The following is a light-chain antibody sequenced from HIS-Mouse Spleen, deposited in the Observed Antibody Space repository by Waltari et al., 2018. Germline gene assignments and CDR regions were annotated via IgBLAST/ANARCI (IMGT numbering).Light chain of an antibody. CDR1: ALPKKY. Sequence: SYELTQPPSVSVSPGQTARITCSGDALPKKYAYWYQQKSGQAPVLVIHEDRKRTTGIPERFSGSSSGTMATLTISGAQVEDEADYYCYSTDSSGNHRVFGGGTKLTVL. V-gene: IGLV3-10*01. CDR2: EDR. CDR3: YSTDSSGNHRV. J-gene: IGLJ2*01.